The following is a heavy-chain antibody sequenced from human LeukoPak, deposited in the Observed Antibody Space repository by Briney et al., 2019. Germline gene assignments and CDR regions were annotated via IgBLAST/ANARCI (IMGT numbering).Heavy chain of an antibody. D-gene: IGHD1-26*01. CDR3: ASSGDYYMGY. J-gene: IGHJ4*02. V-gene: IGHV3-30*04. CDR2: ISYDGSNK. CDR1: GFTFSSYA. Sequence: PGGSLRLSCAASGFTFSSYAMHWVRQAPGKGLEWVAVISYDGSNKYYADSVKGRFTISRDNAKNSLYLQMNSLRAEDTAVYYCASSGDYYMGYWGQGTLVTVFS.